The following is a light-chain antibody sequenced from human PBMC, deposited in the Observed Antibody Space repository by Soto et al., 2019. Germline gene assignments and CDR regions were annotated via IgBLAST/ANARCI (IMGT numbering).Light chain of an antibody. CDR2: GAS. CDR3: QQYNSYSWT. Sequence: EIVLTQSPGTLSLSPGERATLSCRASQSVSSSYLVWYQQKPGQAPRLLIYGASNRATGIPDRFSGSGSGTDFTLTISRLEPEDFAVYYCQQYNSYSWTFGQGTKVEIK. J-gene: IGKJ1*01. V-gene: IGKV3-20*01. CDR1: QSVSSSY.